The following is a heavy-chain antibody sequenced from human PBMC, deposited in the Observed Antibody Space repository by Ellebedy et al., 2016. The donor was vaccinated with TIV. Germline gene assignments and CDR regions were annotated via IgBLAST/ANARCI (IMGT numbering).Heavy chain of an antibody. D-gene: IGHD5-24*01. CDR2: INEDGSWP. V-gene: IGHV3-74*01. Sequence: GESLKISCGGSGFSFSNYWMHWVRQAPGKGLVWVSRINEDGSWPSYADSVKGRFTISRDNVKNTLYLQMNSLRAEDTAMYYGARDLRGREDSWGQGTLVIVSS. CDR3: ARDLRGREDS. CDR1: GFSFSNYW. J-gene: IGHJ4*02.